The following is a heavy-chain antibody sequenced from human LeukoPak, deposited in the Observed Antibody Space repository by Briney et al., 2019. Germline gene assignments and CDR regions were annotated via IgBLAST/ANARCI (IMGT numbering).Heavy chain of an antibody. Sequence: GGSLRLSCAASGFTFSDHYMDWVRQAPGRGLEWVGRTRNKASSYTTEYAASVKGRFTISRDDSKNSLYLQMNTLKTEDTAVYYCARDNGGSGTFLDYWGQGTLVTVSS. CDR3: ARDNGGSGTFLDY. CDR2: TRNKASSYTT. CDR1: GFTFSDHY. D-gene: IGHD3-10*01. J-gene: IGHJ4*02. V-gene: IGHV3-72*01.